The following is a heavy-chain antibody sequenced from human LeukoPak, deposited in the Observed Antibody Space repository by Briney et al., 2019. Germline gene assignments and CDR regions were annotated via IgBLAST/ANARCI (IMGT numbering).Heavy chain of an antibody. Sequence: ASVRLSCKASGYTFARYYIHWVRQAPGQGLEGVGVVYTSGGGTLYAQKFEGRVIMTRDTSTSTAYMKLSSLRSEDTAVYYCARIEGMASTMGDWGQGTLVTVSS. D-gene: IGHD5/OR15-5a*01. V-gene: IGHV1-46*01. J-gene: IGHJ4*02. CDR2: VYTSGGGT. CDR1: GYTFARYY. CDR3: ARIEGMASTMGD.